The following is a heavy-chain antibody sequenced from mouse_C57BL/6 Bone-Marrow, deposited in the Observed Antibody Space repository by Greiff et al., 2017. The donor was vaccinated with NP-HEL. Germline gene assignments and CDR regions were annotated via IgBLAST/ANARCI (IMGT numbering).Heavy chain of an antibody. D-gene: IGHD2-12*01. CDR2: IYPGSGST. J-gene: IGHJ2*01. V-gene: IGHV1-55*01. Sequence: QVQLKQPGAELVKPGASVKMSCKASGYTFTSYWITWVKQRPGQGLEWIGDIYPGSGSTNYNEKFKSKATLTVDTSSSTAYMQLSSLTSEDSAVYYCARGGYYSWNYFDYWGQGTTLTVSS. CDR1: GYTFTSYW. CDR3: ARGGYYSWNYFDY.